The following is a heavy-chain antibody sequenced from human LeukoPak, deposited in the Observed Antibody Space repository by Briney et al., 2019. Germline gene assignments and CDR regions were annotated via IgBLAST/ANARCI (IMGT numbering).Heavy chain of an antibody. Sequence: PSETLSLTCTVSGGSISSQYWSWIRQPPGKGLEWIGEINHSGSTNYNPSLKSRVTISVDTSKNQFSLKLSSVTAADTAVYYCARGGYDIPDYWGQGTLVTVSS. J-gene: IGHJ4*02. V-gene: IGHV4-34*01. CDR1: GGSISSQY. CDR3: ARGGYDIPDY. D-gene: IGHD3-9*01. CDR2: INHSGST.